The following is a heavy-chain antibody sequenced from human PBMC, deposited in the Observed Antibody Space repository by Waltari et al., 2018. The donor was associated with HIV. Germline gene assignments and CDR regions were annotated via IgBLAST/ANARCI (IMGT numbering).Heavy chain of an antibody. CDR3: AGIVHRASYSMDV. D-gene: IGHD2-21*01. Sequence: QVQLQQWGAGLLKPSETLSVTCTVSGGSLGPYYWNWVRHFPGKGLEWIGEINPSGGTTYKPSLKSRVTISRDWSKNLFSLKLTSVTAADTALYYCAGIVHRASYSMDVWGQGTTVTVSS. J-gene: IGHJ6*02. V-gene: IGHV4-34*02. CDR1: GGSLGPYY. CDR2: INPSGGT.